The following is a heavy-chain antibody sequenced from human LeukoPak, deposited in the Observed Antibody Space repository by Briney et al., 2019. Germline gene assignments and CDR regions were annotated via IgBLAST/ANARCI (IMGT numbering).Heavy chain of an antibody. Sequence: GGSLRLSCAASGLTFSNYWMIWVRQAPGKGLEWVSYISFSVNTKYYGDSVKGRFTISRDNAKNSLYPHMDSLRAEDTAVYYCARGAYSSGWAYFDHWGQGTLVTVSS. CDR3: ARGAYSSGWAYFDH. D-gene: IGHD6-19*01. V-gene: IGHV3-48*04. CDR2: ISFSVNTK. J-gene: IGHJ4*02. CDR1: GLTFSNYW.